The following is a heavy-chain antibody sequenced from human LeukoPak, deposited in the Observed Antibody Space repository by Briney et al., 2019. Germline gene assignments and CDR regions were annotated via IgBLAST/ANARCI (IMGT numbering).Heavy chain of an antibody. V-gene: IGHV4-30-2*01. CDR3: ARVNYDIVTGQGGWFDP. Sequence: PSQTLSHTCAVSGGSIRSGVYSWSWSRQPRGEGLECIVHIFRGGSPYYNPSLKSVVTIAVDRSKNQFSLKLCSVAAADTVVHYGARVNYDIVTGQGGWFDPWGQGTLVTVSS. J-gene: IGHJ5*02. CDR2: IFRGGSP. CDR1: GGSIRSGVYS. D-gene: IGHD3-9*01.